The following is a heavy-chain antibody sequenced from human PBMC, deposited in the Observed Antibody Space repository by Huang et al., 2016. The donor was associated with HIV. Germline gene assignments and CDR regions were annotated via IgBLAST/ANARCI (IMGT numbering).Heavy chain of an antibody. CDR2: IYPADSDT. D-gene: IGHD2-21*02. Sequence: EVQLVQSEAEVKKPGESLKISCRGSGYSFTNYWFGWVRQRPGEGLEWMVVIYPADSDTRYSPSFQGQVTFSADKSTRTAYLQWSSLQASDTAIYYCARSEVLVTAVPFDHWGQGTLVTVSS. J-gene: IGHJ4*02. V-gene: IGHV5-51*03. CDR3: ARSEVLVTAVPFDH. CDR1: GYSFTNYW.